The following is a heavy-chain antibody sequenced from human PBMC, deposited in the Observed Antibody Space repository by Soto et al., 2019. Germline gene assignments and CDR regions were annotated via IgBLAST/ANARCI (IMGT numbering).Heavy chain of an antibody. Sequence: SVKVSCKASGFTFTSSAVQWVRQARGQRLEWIGWIVVGSGNTNYAQKFQERVTITRDMSTSTAYMELSSLRSEDTAVYYCAADSSGWKLLLDYWGQGXLVTVTS. CDR3: AADSSGWKLLLDY. D-gene: IGHD6-19*01. CDR1: GFTFTSSA. J-gene: IGHJ4*02. V-gene: IGHV1-58*01. CDR2: IVVGSGNT.